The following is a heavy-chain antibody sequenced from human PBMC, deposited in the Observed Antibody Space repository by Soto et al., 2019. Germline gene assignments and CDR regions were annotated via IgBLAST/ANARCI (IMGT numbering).Heavy chain of an antibody. J-gene: IGHJ5*02. CDR2: ISSNGGST. Sequence: EVQLVESGGGLVQPGGSLRLSCAASGFTFSSYAMHWVRQAPGKGLEYVSAISSNGGSTYYANSVKGRFTISRDNSKNTLYLQMRSLRAEDMAVYYCARGDYLPYNWFDPWGQGTLVTVSS. CDR3: ARGDYLPYNWFDP. CDR1: GFTFSSYA. V-gene: IGHV3-64*01. D-gene: IGHD4-17*01.